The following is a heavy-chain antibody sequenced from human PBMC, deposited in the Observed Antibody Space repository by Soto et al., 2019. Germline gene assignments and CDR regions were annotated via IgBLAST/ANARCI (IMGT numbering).Heavy chain of an antibody. J-gene: IGHJ4*02. CDR3: AKISRAGGLGTYDY. CDR2: ISDSAGST. CDR1: GFTFSNYA. D-gene: IGHD3-10*01. V-gene: IGHV3-23*01. Sequence: EVQRLDSGGGLIQPGESLRLSCAASGFTFSNYAMTWVRQAPGKGLEWVSHISDSAGSTYYSDSAKGRFTISRDNSQNTVYLQMNSLRAKDTAVYYCAKISRAGGLGTYDYWGQGTLVTVSS.